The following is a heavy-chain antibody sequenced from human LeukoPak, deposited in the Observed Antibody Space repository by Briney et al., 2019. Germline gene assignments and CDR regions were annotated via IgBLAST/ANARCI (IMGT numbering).Heavy chain of an antibody. Sequence: ASVKVSCKASGYTFTGYYMHWVRQAPGQGLEWMGWINPNSGGTNYAQKFQGWVTMTRDTSISTAYMELSRLRSDDTAVYYCARDLFDSSGYYFRTYYYYGMDVWGQGTTVTVSS. CDR2: INPNSGGT. D-gene: IGHD3-22*01. CDR1: GYTFTGYY. J-gene: IGHJ6*02. CDR3: ARDLFDSSGYYFRTYYYYGMDV. V-gene: IGHV1-2*04.